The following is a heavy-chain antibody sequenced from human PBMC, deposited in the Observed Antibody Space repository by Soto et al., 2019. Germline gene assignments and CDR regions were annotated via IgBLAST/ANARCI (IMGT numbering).Heavy chain of an antibody. CDR2: ISGSGDST. CDR3: ASRGSGSYYDY. V-gene: IGHV3-23*01. Sequence: EVQLLESGGGLVQPGGSLRLSCAASGFTFSSYAMRWGRQAPGKGLEWVSAISGSGDSTYYADSVKGRFTISRDNSQNTLYLQMNSLRVEDTAVYYCASRGSGSYYDYWGQGTLVTVSS. CDR1: GFTFSSYA. D-gene: IGHD1-26*01. J-gene: IGHJ4*02.